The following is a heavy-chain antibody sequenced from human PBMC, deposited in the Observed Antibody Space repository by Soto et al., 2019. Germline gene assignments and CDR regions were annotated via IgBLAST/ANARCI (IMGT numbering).Heavy chain of an antibody. V-gene: IGHV3-7*03. Sequence: EVQLVESGGGLVQPGGSLRLSCAASGFMFSNYWMTWVRQAPGKGLEWVTNIKEDGSEKYYVDSVKGRFTISRDNAKSSRYLEMNSLRAEDTAIYYCARYYDGSGNSDAFDIWGQGRMVTVSS. J-gene: IGHJ3*02. CDR1: GFMFSNYW. D-gene: IGHD3-16*01. CDR2: IKEDGSEK. CDR3: ARYYDGSGNSDAFDI.